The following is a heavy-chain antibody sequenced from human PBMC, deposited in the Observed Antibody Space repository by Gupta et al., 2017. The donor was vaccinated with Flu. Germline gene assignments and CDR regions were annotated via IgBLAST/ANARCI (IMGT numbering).Heavy chain of an antibody. J-gene: IGHJ4*02. CDR2: IRSKANSYAT. Sequence: EVQLVESGGGLVQPGGSLKLSCAASGFTFSGSAMHWVRQASGKGLEWVGRIRSKANSYATAYAASVKGRFTISRDDSKNTAYLQMNSLKTEDTAVYYCTRLTDNSYGYQTMGGYWGQGTLVTVSS. V-gene: IGHV3-73*01. D-gene: IGHD5-18*01. CDR3: TRLTDNSYGYQTMGGY. CDR1: GFTFSGSA.